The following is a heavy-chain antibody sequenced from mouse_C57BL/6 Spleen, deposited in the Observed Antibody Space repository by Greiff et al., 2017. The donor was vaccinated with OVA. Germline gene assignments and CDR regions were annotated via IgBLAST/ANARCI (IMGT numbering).Heavy chain of an antibody. Sequence: VQLQQSDAELVKPGASVKISCKVSGYTFTDHTIHWMKQRPEQGLEWIGYIYPRDGSTKYNEKFKGKATLTADKSSSTAYMQLNSLTSEDSAVYFCARQDYYGSSLWYFDVWGTGTTVTVSS. V-gene: IGHV1-78*01. J-gene: IGHJ1*03. CDR1: GYTFTDHT. CDR2: IYPRDGST. D-gene: IGHD1-1*01. CDR3: ARQDYYGSSLWYFDV.